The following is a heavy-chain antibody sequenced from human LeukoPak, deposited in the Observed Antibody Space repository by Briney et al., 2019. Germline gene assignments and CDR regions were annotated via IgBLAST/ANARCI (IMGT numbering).Heavy chain of an antibody. V-gene: IGHV3-30*02. CDR3: AKDWHGDDY. CDR1: GFTFSSYG. Sequence: GGSLRLSCAASGFTFSSYGMHWVRQAPGKGLEWVAFIQYDGSNKYYADSVKGRFTISRDNSKNTLYLQMNSLRAEDTAVYYCAKDWHGDDYWGQGTLVTVSS. CDR2: IQYDGSNK. J-gene: IGHJ4*02.